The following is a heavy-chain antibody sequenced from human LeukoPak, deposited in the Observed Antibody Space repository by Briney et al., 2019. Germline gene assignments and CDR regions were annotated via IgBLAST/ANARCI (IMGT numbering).Heavy chain of an antibody. V-gene: IGHV3-53*01. CDR2: IYSGGST. J-gene: IGHJ4*02. CDR1: GFTVSSNY. Sequence: PGGSLRLSCAASGFTVSSNYMSWVRQAPGKGLEWVSVIYSGGSTYYADSVKGRFTISRDNSKNTLYLQMNSLRAEDTAVYYCAKDRATVPYYFDYWGQGTLVTVSS. CDR3: AKDRATVPYYFDY. D-gene: IGHD4-17*01.